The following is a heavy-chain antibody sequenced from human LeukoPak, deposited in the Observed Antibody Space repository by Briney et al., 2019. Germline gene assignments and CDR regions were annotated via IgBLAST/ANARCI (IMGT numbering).Heavy chain of an antibody. D-gene: IGHD2-2*01. V-gene: IGHV4-4*02. CDR1: GDSISSTNW. CDR3: ANKVYCSTTSCYPAGY. Sequence: SGTLSLTCAVSGDSISSTNWWSWVRQPPGKGLEWIGEIYHSGTTNYNPSLKSRVTISFDTSKNQFSLNLRSVTAADTAVYYCANKVYCSTTSCYPAGYWGQGTLVTVSS. J-gene: IGHJ4*02. CDR2: IYHSGTT.